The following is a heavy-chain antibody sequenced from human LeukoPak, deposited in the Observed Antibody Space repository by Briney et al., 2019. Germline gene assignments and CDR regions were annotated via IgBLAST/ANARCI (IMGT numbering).Heavy chain of an antibody. Sequence: SETLSLTCTVSGGSISSGDYYWSWIRQPPGKGLEWIGYIYYSGSTYYNPSLKSRLTISVDTSKNQFSLKLSSVTAADTAVYYCARAGQYYFDSAGYFPDYWGQGTLVTVSS. CDR2: IYYSGST. CDR3: ARAGQYYFDSAGYFPDY. CDR1: GGSISSGDYY. V-gene: IGHV4-30-4*01. J-gene: IGHJ4*02. D-gene: IGHD3-22*01.